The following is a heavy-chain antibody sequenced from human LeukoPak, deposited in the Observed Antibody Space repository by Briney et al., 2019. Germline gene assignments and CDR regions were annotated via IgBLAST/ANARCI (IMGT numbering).Heavy chain of an antibody. CDR1: RFTFSSYW. Sequence: PGGSLRLSCAASRFTFSSYWMSWVRQAPGKGLEWVANIKQDGSEKYYVDSVKGRFTISRDNAKNSLYLQMNSLRADDTAVYYCARSNYYTVDVWGQGTAVTVSS. CDR2: IKQDGSEK. CDR3: ARSNYYTVDV. V-gene: IGHV3-7*03. J-gene: IGHJ6*02.